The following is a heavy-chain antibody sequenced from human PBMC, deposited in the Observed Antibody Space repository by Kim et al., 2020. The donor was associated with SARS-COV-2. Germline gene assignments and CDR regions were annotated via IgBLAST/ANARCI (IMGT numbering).Heavy chain of an antibody. CDR3: AKPGGNLDPYYFDY. V-gene: IGHV3-23*03. J-gene: IGHJ4*02. Sequence: RFTIARDNSKNTLYLQMNSLRADDTAIYYCAKPGGNLDPYYFDYWGQGTLVTVSS. D-gene: IGHD3-9*01.